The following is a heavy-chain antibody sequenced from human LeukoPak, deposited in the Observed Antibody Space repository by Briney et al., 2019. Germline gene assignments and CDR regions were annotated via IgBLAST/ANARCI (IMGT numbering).Heavy chain of an antibody. CDR3: AKEGSIAVFWSGYDY. J-gene: IGHJ4*02. CDR2: ISGSGDRT. Sequence: GGSLRLSCAASGSTFSSYAMSWVRQAPGKGLEWVSGISGSGDRTHYADSVKGRFTIPRDISKNTVYLQMNSLRAEDSAVYLCAKEGSIAVFWSGYDYWGQGTLVTVSS. V-gene: IGHV3-23*01. CDR1: GSTFSSYA. D-gene: IGHD3-3*01.